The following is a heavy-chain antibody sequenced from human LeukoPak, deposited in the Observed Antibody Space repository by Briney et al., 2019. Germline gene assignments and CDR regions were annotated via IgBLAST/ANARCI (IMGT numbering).Heavy chain of an antibody. CDR2: INHSGST. Sequence: PSETLSLTCAVYGGSFSGYYWSWIRQPPGKGLEWIGEINHSGSTNYNPSLKSRVTISVDTSKNQFSLKLSSVTAADTAVYYCARARNRKGYCSGGSCYSGGLRRHNWFDPWGQGTLVTVSS. D-gene: IGHD2-15*01. CDR3: ARARNRKGYCSGGSCYSGGLRRHNWFDP. V-gene: IGHV4-34*01. CDR1: GGSFSGYY. J-gene: IGHJ5*02.